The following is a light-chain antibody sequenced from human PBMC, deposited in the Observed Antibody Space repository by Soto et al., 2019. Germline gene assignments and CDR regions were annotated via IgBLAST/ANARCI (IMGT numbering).Light chain of an antibody. J-gene: IGKJ1*01. CDR2: KAS. CDR1: QTISSW. V-gene: IGKV1-5*03. Sequence: DIQMTQSPSTLSGSVGDRVTITCRASQTISSWLAWYQQKPGKAPKLLIYKASTLKSGVPSRFSGSGSGTEFTLTISSLQPDDVATYYCQKYDSDPRTFGQGTKVDIK. CDR3: QKYDSDPRT.